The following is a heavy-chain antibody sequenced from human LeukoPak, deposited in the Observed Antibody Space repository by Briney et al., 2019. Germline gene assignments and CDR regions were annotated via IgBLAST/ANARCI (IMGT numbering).Heavy chain of an antibody. CDR1: GFTFSSYR. Sequence: GGSLRLSCAASGFTFSSYRMSWVRQAPGKGLEWVANIKQDGSEKHYVDSVKGRFTISRDNAKNSLYLQMDSLRAEDTAVYYCATERAGERPRPLLSYYYMDVWGKGTTVTISS. D-gene: IGHD3-16*01. J-gene: IGHJ6*03. CDR2: IKQDGSEK. V-gene: IGHV3-7*01. CDR3: ATERAGERPRPLLSYYYMDV.